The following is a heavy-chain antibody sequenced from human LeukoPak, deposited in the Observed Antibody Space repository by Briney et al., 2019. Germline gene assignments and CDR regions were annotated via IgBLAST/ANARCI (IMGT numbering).Heavy chain of an antibody. V-gene: IGHV1-46*01. Sequence: EASVKVSCKASGYTFTSYYMHWVRQAPGQGLEWMGIINPSGGSTSYAQKFQGRVTMTRDTSTSTVCMELSSLRSEDTAVYYCAREGGLGGATVSDWGQGTLVTVSS. D-gene: IGHD1-26*01. CDR1: GYTFTSYY. J-gene: IGHJ4*02. CDR2: INPSGGST. CDR3: AREGGLGGATVSD.